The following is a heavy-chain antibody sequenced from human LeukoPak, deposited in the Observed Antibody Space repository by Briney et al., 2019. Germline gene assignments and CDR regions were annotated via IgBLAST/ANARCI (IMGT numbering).Heavy chain of an antibody. CDR2: ISSGSDYI. V-gene: IGHV3-21*01. J-gene: IGHJ6*02. Sequence: GGSLRLSCAASGFTFSGYTMNWVRQAPGKGLEWISSISSGSDYIYYADSVKGRFTISRDNAKNSLYLQVSSLRAEETAVYYCARGGGWDAYYYYGLDVWGQGTTVTVSS. CDR3: ARGGGWDAYYYYGLDV. CDR1: GFTFSGYT. D-gene: IGHD6-19*01.